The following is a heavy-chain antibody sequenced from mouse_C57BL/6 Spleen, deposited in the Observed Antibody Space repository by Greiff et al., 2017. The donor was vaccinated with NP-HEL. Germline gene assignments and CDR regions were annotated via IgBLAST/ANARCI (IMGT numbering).Heavy chain of an antibody. V-gene: IGHV1-80*01. CDR2: IYPGDGDI. D-gene: IGHD2-1*01. CDR1: GYAFSSYW. CDR3: ARYGNYLYYAMDY. Sequence: VKLMESGAELVKPGASVKISCKASGYAFSSYWMNWVKQRPGKGLEWIGQIYPGDGDINYNGKFKGKATLTADKSSSTAYMQLSSLTSEDSAVYFCARYGNYLYYAMDYWGQGTSVTVSS. J-gene: IGHJ4*01.